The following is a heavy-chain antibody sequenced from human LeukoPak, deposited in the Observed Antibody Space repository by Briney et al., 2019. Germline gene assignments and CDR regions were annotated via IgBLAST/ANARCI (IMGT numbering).Heavy chain of an antibody. CDR3: ARQLMIDYYYYYYYYMDV. Sequence: PSETLSLTCTVSGYSISSGYYWGRIRQPPGKGLEWIGSIYHSGSTYYNASLKSRVTISVDTSKNQFSLKLSSVTAADTAVYNCARQLMIDYYYYYYYYMDVWGRGTTVTISS. CDR2: IYHSGST. J-gene: IGHJ6*03. CDR1: GYSISSGYY. D-gene: IGHD1-26*01. V-gene: IGHV4-38-2*02.